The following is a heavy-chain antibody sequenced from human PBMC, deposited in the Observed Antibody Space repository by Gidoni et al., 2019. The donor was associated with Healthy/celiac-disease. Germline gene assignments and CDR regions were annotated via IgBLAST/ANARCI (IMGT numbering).Heavy chain of an antibody. CDR2: IIPIFGTA. J-gene: IGHJ5*02. V-gene: IGHV1-69*01. Sequence: QVQLVQSGAEVKKPGSSVKVSCKASGGTFSSYAISWVRQAPRQGLEWMGGIIPIFGTANYAQKFQGRVTITADESTSTAYMELSSLRSEDTAVYYCARGRLTGTTFAIWFDPWGQGTLVTVSS. D-gene: IGHD1-7*01. CDR1: GGTFSSYA. CDR3: ARGRLTGTTFAIWFDP.